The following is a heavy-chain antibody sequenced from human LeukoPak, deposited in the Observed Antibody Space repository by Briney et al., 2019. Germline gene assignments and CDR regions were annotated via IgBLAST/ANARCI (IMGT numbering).Heavy chain of an antibody. Sequence: GGSLRLSCAASGFTFSSYSMNWVRQAPGKGLEWVSSISSSSSYIYYADSVKGRFTISRDNAKNSLYLQMNSLRAEDTAVYYCARILGDYYDSSGSYFDYWGQGTLVTVSS. CDR1: GFTFSSYS. J-gene: IGHJ4*02. CDR2: ISSSSSYI. D-gene: IGHD3-22*01. V-gene: IGHV3-21*01. CDR3: ARILGDYYDSSGSYFDY.